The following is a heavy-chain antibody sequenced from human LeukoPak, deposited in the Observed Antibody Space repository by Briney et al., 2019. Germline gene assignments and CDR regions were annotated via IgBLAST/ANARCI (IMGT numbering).Heavy chain of an antibody. D-gene: IGHD2-2*02. V-gene: IGHV3-11*01. Sequence: GGSLRLSCAASGFTFSDYYMSWIRQAPGKGLEWVSYISSSGSTIYYADSVKGRFTISRDNAKNSLYLQMNSLRAEDTAVYYCARAGQVVPAAIRGLVWGQGTTVTVSS. J-gene: IGHJ6*02. CDR2: ISSSGSTI. CDR1: GFTFSDYY. CDR3: ARAGQVVPAAIRGLV.